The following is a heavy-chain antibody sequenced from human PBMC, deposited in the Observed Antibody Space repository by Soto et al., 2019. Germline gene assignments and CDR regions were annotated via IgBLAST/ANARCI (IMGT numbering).Heavy chain of an antibody. V-gene: IGHV1-18*01. CDR3: ASSVYSGYDNGDAFDI. J-gene: IGHJ3*02. CDR2: ISAYNGNT. D-gene: IGHD5-12*01. CDR1: GYTFTSYG. Sequence: ASVKVSCKASGYTFTSYGISWVLQAPGQGLEWMGWISAYNGNTNYAQKLQGRVTMTTDTSTSTAYMELRSLRSDDTAVYYCASSVYSGYDNGDAFDIWGQGTMVTVSS.